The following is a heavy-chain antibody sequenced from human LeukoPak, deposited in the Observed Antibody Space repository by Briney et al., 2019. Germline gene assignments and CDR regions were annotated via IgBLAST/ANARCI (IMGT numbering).Heavy chain of an antibody. CDR2: ISAYNGNT. CDR1: GYTFTSYG. J-gene: IGHJ3*02. CDR3: ARDLLSGSLEAFDI. D-gene: IGHD1-26*01. V-gene: IGHV1-18*01. Sequence: GASVKVSCKASGYTFTSYGINWVRQAPGQGLEWLGWISAYNGNTNYAQKLQGRVTMTTDTSTSTAYMELRSLRSDDTAVYYCARDLLSGSLEAFDIWGQGTMVTVSS.